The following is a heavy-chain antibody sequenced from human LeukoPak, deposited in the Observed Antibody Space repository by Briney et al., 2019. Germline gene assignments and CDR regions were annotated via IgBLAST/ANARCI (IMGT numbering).Heavy chain of an antibody. Sequence: GGSLRLSCAASGFRFSSYEMNWVRQAPGEGLEWVSYISSSGSTIYYADSVKGRFTISRDNAKNSLYLQMNSLRVEDTAVYYCARDISPLDYWGQGTLVTVSS. CDR2: ISSSGSTI. V-gene: IGHV3-48*03. CDR1: GFRFSSYE. J-gene: IGHJ4*02. CDR3: ARDISPLDY.